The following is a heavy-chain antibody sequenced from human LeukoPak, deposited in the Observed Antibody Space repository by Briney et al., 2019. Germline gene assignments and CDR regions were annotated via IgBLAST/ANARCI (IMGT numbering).Heavy chain of an antibody. CDR3: ARESSGSYFAY. Sequence: GGSLRLSCAASGFTVSSNYMSWVRQALGKGLEWVSVIYSGDSTYYADSVKGRFTISRDNSKNTLYLQMNSLRAEDTAVYYCARESSGSYFAYWGQGTLVTVSS. CDR1: GFTVSSNY. J-gene: IGHJ4*02. CDR2: IYSGDST. V-gene: IGHV3-53*01. D-gene: IGHD3-10*01.